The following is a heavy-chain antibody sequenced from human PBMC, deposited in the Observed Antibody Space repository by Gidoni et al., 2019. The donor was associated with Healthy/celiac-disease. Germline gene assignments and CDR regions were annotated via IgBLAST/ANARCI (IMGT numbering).Heavy chain of an antibody. J-gene: IGHJ4*02. CDR3: AKQDITNKREPTGLSSGRRS. V-gene: IGHV3-23*01. D-gene: IGHD6-19*01. Sequence: EVQLLESGGGLVQPGGSLRLSCAASGFTFSSYAMSWVRQAPGKGLEWVSAISGSGGSTYYADSVKGRFTISRDNSKNTLYLQMNSLRAEDTAVYYCAKQDITNKREPTGLSSGRRSWGQGTLVTVSS. CDR2: ISGSGGST. CDR1: GFTFSSYA.